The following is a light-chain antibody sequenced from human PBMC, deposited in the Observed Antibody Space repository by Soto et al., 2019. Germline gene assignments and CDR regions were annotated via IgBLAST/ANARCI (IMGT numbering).Light chain of an antibody. CDR3: QQSSSFPLT. V-gene: IGKV1-12*01. CDR1: QDISSW. J-gene: IGKJ1*01. Sequence: DIQMTQSPASVSVSVGDRVTITCRASQDISSWLAWYQQKPGKAPKLLIYAASSLPSGVPSRFSGSGSGTDFSLTISSLQPEDFATYFCQQSSSFPLTFGQGTKVEIK. CDR2: AAS.